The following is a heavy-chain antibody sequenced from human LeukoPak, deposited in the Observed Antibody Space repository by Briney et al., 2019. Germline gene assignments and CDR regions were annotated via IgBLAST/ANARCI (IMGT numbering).Heavy chain of an antibody. Sequence: GGSLRLSCAASGFTFSSYGMHWVRQAPGKGLEWVAVISYDGSNKYYADSVKGRFTISRDNSKNTLYLQMGSLRAEDMAVYYCASQVAATQTDAFDIWGQGTMVTVSS. V-gene: IGHV3-30*03. CDR2: ISYDGSNK. CDR3: ASQVAATQTDAFDI. J-gene: IGHJ3*02. D-gene: IGHD2-15*01. CDR1: GFTFSSYG.